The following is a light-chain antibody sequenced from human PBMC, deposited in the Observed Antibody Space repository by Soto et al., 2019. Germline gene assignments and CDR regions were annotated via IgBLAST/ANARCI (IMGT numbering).Light chain of an antibody. CDR2: DVS. CDR1: SSDVGGYKY. Sequence: QSALTQPASVSGSPGQSITISCTGTSSDVGGYKYVSWYQQHPGKAPKFMIYDVSIRPSGVSNRFSGSKSGNTASLTISGHQAEDEADYYCCSYTSSSRYVFGTGTKVTVL. J-gene: IGLJ1*01. CDR3: CSYTSSSRYV. V-gene: IGLV2-14*01.